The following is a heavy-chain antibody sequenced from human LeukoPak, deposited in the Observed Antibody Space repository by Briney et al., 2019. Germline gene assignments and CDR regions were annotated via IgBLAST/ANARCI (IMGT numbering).Heavy chain of an antibody. CDR3: ARVGSSSFYNWFDP. Sequence: PSETLSLTCAVYGGSFSGYFWSWIRQPPGKGLEWIGEVNHSGRTDYNPSLKSRVTISADTSKNQFSLKLSSVTAADTAVYYCARVGSSSFYNWFDPWGQGTLVTVSS. V-gene: IGHV4-34*01. J-gene: IGHJ5*02. D-gene: IGHD6-6*01. CDR2: VNHSGRT. CDR1: GGSFSGYF.